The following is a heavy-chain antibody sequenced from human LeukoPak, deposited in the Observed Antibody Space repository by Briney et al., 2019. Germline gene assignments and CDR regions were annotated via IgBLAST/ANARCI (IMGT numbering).Heavy chain of an antibody. V-gene: IGHV4-59*01. D-gene: IGHD6-6*01. J-gene: IGHJ6*03. CDR3: ARDWGVGGRPGYMDV. Sequence: ASETLSLTCTVSGGSISSYYWSWIRQPPGKGLEWIGYIYYSGNTNYNPSLKSRVTILVDTSKNQVSLKLSSVTAADTAVYFCARDWGVGGRPGYMDVWGKGTTVTVSS. CDR2: IYYSGNT. CDR1: GGSISSYY.